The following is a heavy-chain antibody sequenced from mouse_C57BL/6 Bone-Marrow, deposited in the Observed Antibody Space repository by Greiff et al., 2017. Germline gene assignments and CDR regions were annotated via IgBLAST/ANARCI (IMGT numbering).Heavy chain of an antibody. J-gene: IGHJ3*01. CDR3: ANGGYDWFAD. D-gene: IGHD2-2*01. CDR2: ISYDGSN. V-gene: IGHV3-6*01. CDR1: GYSITSGYY. Sequence: EVQLQESGPGLVKPSQSLSLTCSVTGYSITSGYYWNWIRQFPGNKLEWMGYISYDGSNNYNPSLKNRISITRDTSKNQFFLKLNSVTTEDTATYDCANGGYDWFADWGQGTLVTVSA.